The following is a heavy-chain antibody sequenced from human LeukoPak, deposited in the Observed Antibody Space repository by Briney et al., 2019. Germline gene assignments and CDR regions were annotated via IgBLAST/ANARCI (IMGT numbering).Heavy chain of an antibody. D-gene: IGHD3-9*01. CDR3: ARDSGDLDWSFPSEFDY. Sequence: ASVKVSCKASGYTFTGYYMHWVRQAPGQGLEWMGWINPNSGGTNYAQKFQGRVTMTRDTSISTAHMELSRLRSDDTAVYYCARDSGDLDWSFPSEFDYWGQGTLVTVSS. CDR1: GYTFTGYY. J-gene: IGHJ4*02. V-gene: IGHV1-2*02. CDR2: INPNSGGT.